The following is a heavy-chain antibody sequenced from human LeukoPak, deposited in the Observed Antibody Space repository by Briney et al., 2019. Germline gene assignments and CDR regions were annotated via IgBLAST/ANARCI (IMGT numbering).Heavy chain of an antibody. CDR2: IWYDGGNR. Sequence: GGSIRLSCAASGFSFSNYAMHWVRQPPGKGLEWVATIWYDGGNRYYADSVEGRFTISRDNSKNTLYLQMNSLRAEDTAVYYCARDRGSGTYHDAFDLWGQGTMVTVSS. CDR3: ARDRGSGTYHDAFDL. J-gene: IGHJ3*01. CDR1: GFSFSNYA. D-gene: IGHD3-10*01. V-gene: IGHV3-33*01.